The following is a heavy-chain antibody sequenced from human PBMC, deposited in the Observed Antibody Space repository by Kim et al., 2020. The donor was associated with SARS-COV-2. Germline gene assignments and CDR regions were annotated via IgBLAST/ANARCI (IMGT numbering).Heavy chain of an antibody. V-gene: IGHV3-7*01. J-gene: IGHJ4*02. Sequence: GGSLRLSCTASGFTFSSYWMSWVRQAPGKGLEWVANIKQGGSEKGYVDSVRGRFTISRDNAKNALYLQMNSLRAEDTAVYYCAREGVGGFDQWGQGALVTVSS. CDR2: IKQGGSEK. CDR1: GFTFSSYW. CDR3: AREGVGGFDQ. D-gene: IGHD2-15*01.